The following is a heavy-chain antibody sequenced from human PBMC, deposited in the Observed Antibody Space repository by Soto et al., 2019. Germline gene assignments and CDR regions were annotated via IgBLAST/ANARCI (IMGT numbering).Heavy chain of an antibody. Sequence: GGPLILSCAASGFTFRTYNMTWVRQAPGKGLEWVASLNSISNSVYYVDSVRGRFTISRDNSKNSLFLQLNGLRPEDTGFYYCTRTPDYWGPGTLVTVSS. CDR2: LNSISNSV. V-gene: IGHV3-21*01. J-gene: IGHJ4*02. CDR3: TRTPDY. CDR1: GFTFRTYN.